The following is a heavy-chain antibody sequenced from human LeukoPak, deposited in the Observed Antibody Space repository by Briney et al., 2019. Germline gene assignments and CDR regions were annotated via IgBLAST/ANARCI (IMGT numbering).Heavy chain of an antibody. J-gene: IGHJ4*02. CDR2: IYYSGST. Sequence: SETLSLTCTVSGGSISSSSYYWGWLRQPPGTGLEWIGSIYYSGSTYYNPSLKSRVTISVDASKNQFSLKLSSVTAADTAVYYCARHSPYDYGDYADLSPWAHWGQGTLVTVSS. CDR1: GGSISSSSYY. V-gene: IGHV4-39*01. CDR3: ARHSPYDYGDYADLSPWAH. D-gene: IGHD4-17*01.